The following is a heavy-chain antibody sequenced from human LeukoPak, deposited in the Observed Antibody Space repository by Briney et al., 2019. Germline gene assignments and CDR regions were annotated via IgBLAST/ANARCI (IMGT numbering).Heavy chain of an antibody. Sequence: GGSLRLSCAASGFTFSSYAMSSVRQAPGKGLECVSAISGSGGSTYYADSVKGRFTISRDNSKNTLYLQMNSLRAEDTAVYYCAKDEDLRGSPTARFDYWGQGTLVTVSS. CDR2: ISGSGGST. D-gene: IGHD4-11*01. CDR1: GFTFSSYA. J-gene: IGHJ4*02. V-gene: IGHV3-23*01. CDR3: AKDEDLRGSPTARFDY.